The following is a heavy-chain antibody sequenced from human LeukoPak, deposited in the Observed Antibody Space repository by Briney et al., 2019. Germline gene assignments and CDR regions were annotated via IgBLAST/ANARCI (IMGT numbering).Heavy chain of an antibody. CDR2: IIPIFGTA. J-gene: IGHJ6*02. Sequence: SVKVSCKASGGTFSSYAISWVRQAPGQGLEWMGGIIPIFGTANYAQKFQGRVTITADESTSTAYMELSSLRSEDTAVYYCARGTNYDFWSGYYPLEYYYYGMDVWGQGTTVTVSS. CDR1: GGTFSSYA. D-gene: IGHD3-3*01. CDR3: ARGTNYDFWSGYYPLEYYYYGMDV. V-gene: IGHV1-69*13.